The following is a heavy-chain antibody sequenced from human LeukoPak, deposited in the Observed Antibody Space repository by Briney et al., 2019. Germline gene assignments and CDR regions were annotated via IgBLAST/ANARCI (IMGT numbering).Heavy chain of an antibody. J-gene: IGHJ4*02. Sequence: ASVKLSCKVSGNSLTDLNIQWVRQAPGKGLECMGGFDPEQAKTVYAENFQGRVIMTEDPSTDTAHMELSSLRSEDTAIYYCATRSGDFWSGYENWGQGTLVIVSS. CDR3: ATRSGDFWSGYEN. V-gene: IGHV1-24*01. D-gene: IGHD3-3*01. CDR2: FDPEQAKT. CDR1: GNSLTDLN.